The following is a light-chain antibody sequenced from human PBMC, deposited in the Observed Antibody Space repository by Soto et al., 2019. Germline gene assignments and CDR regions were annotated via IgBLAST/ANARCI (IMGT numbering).Light chain of an antibody. V-gene: IGLV1-47*01. Sequence: QSVLTQPPSASGTPGQRVTISCSGSSSNIGSHYVYWYHHLPGTAPQLLIYRNNQRPSGVPDRFSGSKSGTSASLAISGLRSEDEGDYYCAAWDDSLSGWLFAGGTKVTVL. CDR3: AAWDDSLSGWL. CDR2: RNN. J-gene: IGLJ3*02. CDR1: SSNIGSHY.